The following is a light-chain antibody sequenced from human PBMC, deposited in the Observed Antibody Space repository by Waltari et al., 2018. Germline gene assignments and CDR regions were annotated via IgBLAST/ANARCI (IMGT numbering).Light chain of an antibody. V-gene: IGKV4-1*01. CDR3: QQYYSTPWT. CDR1: QSVLYSPNNKNY. Sequence: DIVMTQSPDSLAVSLGESATINCKSSQSVLYSPNNKNYLAWYQQKPGQPPKLLIYWASIRESGVPDRFSGSGSGTDFTLTSSSLQAEDVAVYYCQQYYSTPWTFGQGTKVEIK. J-gene: IGKJ1*01. CDR2: WAS.